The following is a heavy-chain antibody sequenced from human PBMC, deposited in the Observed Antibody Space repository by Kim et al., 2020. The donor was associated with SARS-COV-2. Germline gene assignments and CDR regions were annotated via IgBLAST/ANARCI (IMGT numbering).Heavy chain of an antibody. J-gene: IGHJ4*02. Sequence: YADSVRGRLTISRDYSENKVYLQMDSLSAGDTAVYYCARPSSSHFDFWGQGTLVSVSS. V-gene: IGHV3-33*01. D-gene: IGHD3-10*01. CDR3: ARPSSSHFDF.